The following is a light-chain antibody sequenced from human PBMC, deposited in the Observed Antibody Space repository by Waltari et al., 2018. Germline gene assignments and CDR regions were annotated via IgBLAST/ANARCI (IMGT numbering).Light chain of an antibody. J-gene: IGLJ2*01. Sequence: QSVLTQPPSVSGAPGQRVPISCTGSWSNIGAGYDVPWYQQLPGQAPTLLVSGVNTRPPGVPDRFFGSKSGTSASLAIPGLQPEDEADYYCQSYDTSLGVVFGGGTKLTVL. CDR2: GVN. V-gene: IGLV1-40*01. CDR1: WSNIGAGYD. CDR3: QSYDTSLGVV.